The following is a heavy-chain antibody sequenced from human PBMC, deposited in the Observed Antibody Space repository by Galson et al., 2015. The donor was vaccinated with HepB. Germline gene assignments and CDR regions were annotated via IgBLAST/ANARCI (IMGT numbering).Heavy chain of an antibody. CDR3: ARDSPVDIGSYYGGLFDY. CDR2: ISYDGSNK. CDR1: GFTFSSYA. Sequence: SLRLSCAASGFTFSSYATHWVRQAPGKGLEWVAVISYDGSNKYFADSVKGRFTISRDNSKNTLYLQMNSLRPEDTAVYYCARDSPVDIGSYYGGLFDYWGQGTLVTVSS. D-gene: IGHD1-26*01. V-gene: IGHV3-30-3*01. J-gene: IGHJ4*02.